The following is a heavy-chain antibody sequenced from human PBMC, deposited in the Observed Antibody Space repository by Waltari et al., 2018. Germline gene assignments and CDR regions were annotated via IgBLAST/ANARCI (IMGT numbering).Heavy chain of an antibody. D-gene: IGHD6-19*01. CDR1: GYTFTGFY. Sequence: QVQLVQSGAEVKKPGASVKVSCKASGYTFTGFYIHWVRQAPGQGLEWVGWINPNNGGTNYAQNFRGRVTMTTDTSINTVYMELRSLRSDDTAVYYCARDEERWLVEFDYWGPGPLVTVSS. CDR3: ARDEERWLVEFDY. J-gene: IGHJ4*02. V-gene: IGHV1-2*02. CDR2: INPNNGGT.